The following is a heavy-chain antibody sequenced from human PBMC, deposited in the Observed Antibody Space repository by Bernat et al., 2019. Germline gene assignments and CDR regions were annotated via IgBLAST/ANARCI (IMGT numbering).Heavy chain of an antibody. V-gene: IGHV4-31*03. CDR1: GGSISSGGYS. CDR3: AALINYYGSGSSPPYFDY. J-gene: IGHJ4*02. D-gene: IGHD3-10*01. CDR2: IYYSGST. Sequence: QVQLQESGPGLVKPSQTLSLTCTVSGGSISSGGYSWSWIRQHPGKGLEWIGYIYYSGSTHYNPSLKSRVTISVDTSKNQFSLKLSSVTAADTAVYYCAALINYYGSGSSPPYFDYWGQGTLVTVSS.